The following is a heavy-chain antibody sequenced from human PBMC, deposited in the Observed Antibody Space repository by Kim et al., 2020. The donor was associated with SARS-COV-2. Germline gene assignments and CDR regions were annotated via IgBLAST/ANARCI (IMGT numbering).Heavy chain of an antibody. CDR1: GFTFSSYS. CDR3: ASDYDILTGYDISFGYFDY. V-gene: IGHV3-33*01. Sequence: GGSLRLSCAASGFTFSSYSMNWVRQAPGKGLEWVAVIWNDGSNIYYADSVKGRFTISRDNSKNALYLQMNSLTVEDTAVYYCASDYDILTGYDISFGYFDYWGQGTLVTVSS. J-gene: IGHJ4*02. D-gene: IGHD3-9*01. CDR2: IWNDGSNI.